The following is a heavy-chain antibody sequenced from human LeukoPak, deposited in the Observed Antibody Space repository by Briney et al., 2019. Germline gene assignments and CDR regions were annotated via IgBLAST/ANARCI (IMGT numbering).Heavy chain of an antibody. V-gene: IGHV3-30*18. Sequence: GGSLRLSCAASGFTFSSYGMHWVRQAPGKGLEWVAVISYDGSNKYYADSVKGRFTISRDNSKNTLYLQMNSLRAEDTAVYYCVKENTIFGVVIIGLDYWGQGTLVTVSS. D-gene: IGHD3-3*01. CDR2: ISYDGSNK. CDR3: VKENTIFGVVIIGLDY. CDR1: GFTFSSYG. J-gene: IGHJ4*02.